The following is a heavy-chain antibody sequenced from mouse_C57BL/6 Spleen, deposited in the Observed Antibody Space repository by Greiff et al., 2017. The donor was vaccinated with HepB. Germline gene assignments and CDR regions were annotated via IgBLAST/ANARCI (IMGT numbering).Heavy chain of an antibody. D-gene: IGHD1-1*02. CDR2: IYPGSGST. CDR1: GYTFTSYW. CDR3: ARDGGTG. J-gene: IGHJ2*01. Sequence: VQLQQPGAELVKPGASVKMSCKASGYTFTSYWITWVKQRPGQGLEWIGDIYPGSGSTNYNEKFKSKATLTGDTSSSTAYMQLSSLTSEDSAVYYCARDGGTGWGQGTTLTVSS. V-gene: IGHV1-55*01.